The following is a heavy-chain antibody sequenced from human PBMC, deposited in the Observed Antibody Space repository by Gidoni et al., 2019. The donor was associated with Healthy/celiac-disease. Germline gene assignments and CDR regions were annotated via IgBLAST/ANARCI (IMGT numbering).Heavy chain of an antibody. D-gene: IGHD3-22*01. CDR1: GFTFGSYG. CDR2: ILYDVSNK. J-gene: IGHJ4*02. Sequence: QVQLVESGGGVVKPGRALGLHCAASGFTFGSYGMHWVSQAPGKGLEWVAVILYDVSNKYYADSVKGRFTISRDNSKNTLYLQMNSLRAEDTAVYYCAREGMDYYDSSGYFDYWGQGTLVTVSS. V-gene: IGHV3-33*01. CDR3: AREGMDYYDSSGYFDY.